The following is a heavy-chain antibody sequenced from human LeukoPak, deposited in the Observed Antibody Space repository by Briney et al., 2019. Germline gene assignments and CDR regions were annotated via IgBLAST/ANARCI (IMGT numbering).Heavy chain of an antibody. V-gene: IGHV3-48*02. CDR3: AKYSSTTNFYYGMDV. Sequence: GGSLRLSCAASGFTFSSYNMNWVRQAPGKGLEWVSYISRGSSTIYYADSVKGRFTISRDNAKNSLYLQMNSLRDEDTAVYYCAKYSSTTNFYYGMDVWGQGTTVTVSS. D-gene: IGHD6-13*01. CDR1: GFTFSSYN. CDR2: ISRGSSTI. J-gene: IGHJ6*02.